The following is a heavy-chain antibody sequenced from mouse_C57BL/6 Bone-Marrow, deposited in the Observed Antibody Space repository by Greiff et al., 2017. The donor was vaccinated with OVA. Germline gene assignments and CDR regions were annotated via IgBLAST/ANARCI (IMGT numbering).Heavy chain of an antibody. V-gene: IGHV1-85*01. Sequence: QVQLQQSGPELVKPGASVKLSCKASGYTFTSYDINWVKQRPGQGLEWIGWIYPRDGSTKYNEKFKGKATLTVDTSSSTAYMELHSLTSEDSAVYFCARRHYGSSSYYYAMDYWGQGTSVTVSS. J-gene: IGHJ4*01. CDR1: GYTFTSYD. CDR3: ARRHYGSSSYYYAMDY. CDR2: IYPRDGST. D-gene: IGHD1-1*01.